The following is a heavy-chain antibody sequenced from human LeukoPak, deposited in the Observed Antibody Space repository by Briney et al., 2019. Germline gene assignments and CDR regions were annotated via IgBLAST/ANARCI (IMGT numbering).Heavy chain of an antibody. V-gene: IGHV1-18*01. CDR2: ISAYNGNT. CDR3: ARVRSGIFAFDI. Sequence: ASVKVSCKASGYTFTSYGISWVRQAPGQGLEWMGWISAYNGNTNYAQKLQGRVTMTADTSTSTAYMELRSLRSDDTAVYYCARVRSGIFAFDIWGQGTMVTVSS. J-gene: IGHJ3*02. CDR1: GYTFTSYG. D-gene: IGHD3-10*01.